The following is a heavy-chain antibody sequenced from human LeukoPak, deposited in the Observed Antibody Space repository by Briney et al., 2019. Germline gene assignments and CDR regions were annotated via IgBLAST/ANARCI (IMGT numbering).Heavy chain of an antibody. CDR3: ARIGNSSGYYYDY. CDR1: GGSISSGGYS. J-gene: IGHJ4*02. Sequence: SETLSLTCAVSGGSISSGGYSWSWIRQPPGKGLEWIGEINHSGSTNYNPSLKSRVTISVDTSKNQFSLKLSSVTAADTAVYYCARIGNSSGYYYDYWGQGTLVTVSS. CDR2: INHSGST. D-gene: IGHD3-22*01. V-gene: IGHV4-34*01.